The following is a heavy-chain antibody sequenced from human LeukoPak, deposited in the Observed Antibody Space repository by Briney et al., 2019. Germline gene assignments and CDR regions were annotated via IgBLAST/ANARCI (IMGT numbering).Heavy chain of an antibody. J-gene: IGHJ5*02. CDR1: GGSIGSYY. Sequence: PSGALSLTCTVSGGSIGSYYWSWIRQPPGKGLEWIGHISYSGSTNYNPSLKSRVTISVDTSKNQFSLKLSSVTAADTAVYYCARGGSGYALNWFDPWGQGTLVTV. CDR2: ISYSGST. CDR3: ARGGSGYALNWFDP. D-gene: IGHD5-12*01. V-gene: IGHV4-59*01.